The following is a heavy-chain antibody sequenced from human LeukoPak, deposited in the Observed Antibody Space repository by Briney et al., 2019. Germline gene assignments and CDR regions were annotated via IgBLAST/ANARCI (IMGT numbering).Heavy chain of an antibody. J-gene: IGHJ4*02. D-gene: IGHD6-6*01. CDR3: APHGGMYSSSWVFDY. V-gene: IGHV4-59*05. Sequence: PSGTLSLTCTVSGGSISSYYWSWIRQPPGKGLEWIGSIYYSGSTYYNPSLKSRVTISVDTSKNQFSLKLSSVTAADTAVYYCAPHGGMYSSSWVFDYWGQGTLVTVSS. CDR2: IYYSGST. CDR1: GGSISSYY.